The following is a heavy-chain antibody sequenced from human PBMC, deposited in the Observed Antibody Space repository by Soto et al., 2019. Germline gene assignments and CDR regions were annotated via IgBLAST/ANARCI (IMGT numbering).Heavy chain of an antibody. V-gene: IGHV1-8*01. CDR1: GYTFTSYD. J-gene: IGHJ3*02. Sequence: ASVKVSCKASGYTFTSYDINWVRQATGQGLEWMGWMNPNSGNTGYAQKFQGRVTMTKNTSISTAYMELSSLRSEDTAVYYCARGQYYDILTGPTTNAFDIWGQGTMVT. CDR3: ARGQYYDILTGPTTNAFDI. CDR2: MNPNSGNT. D-gene: IGHD3-9*01.